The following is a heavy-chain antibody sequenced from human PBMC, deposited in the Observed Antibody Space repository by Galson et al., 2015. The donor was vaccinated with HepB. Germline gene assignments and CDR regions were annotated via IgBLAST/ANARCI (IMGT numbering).Heavy chain of an antibody. CDR2: TWHDGSNS. D-gene: IGHD6-25*01. CDR3: AREAHIAAPASFDY. Sequence: SLRLSCAASGFTFSRYGMHWVRQVPGKGREWVALTWHDGSNSFYAASVKGRFTIARDNSQNTLYLHMTNLRAEDTALYYCAREAHIAAPASFDYWGQGTLVTVSS. V-gene: IGHV3-33*08. J-gene: IGHJ4*02. CDR1: GFTFSRYG.